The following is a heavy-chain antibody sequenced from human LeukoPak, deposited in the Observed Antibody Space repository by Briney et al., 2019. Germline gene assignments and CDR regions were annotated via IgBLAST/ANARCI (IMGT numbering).Heavy chain of an antibody. D-gene: IGHD2-2*01. J-gene: IGHJ6*02. CDR1: GGSISSYY. CDR2: IYTSGST. CDR3: ARDPIVVVPAARYYYYYYGMDV. V-gene: IGHV4-4*07. Sequence: SETLSLTCTVSGGSISSYYWSWIRQPAGKGLEWIGRIYTSGSTNYNPSLKSRVTMSVDTSKNQFSLKLSSVTAADTAVYYCARDPIVVVPAARYYYYYYGMDVWGQGTTVTVSS.